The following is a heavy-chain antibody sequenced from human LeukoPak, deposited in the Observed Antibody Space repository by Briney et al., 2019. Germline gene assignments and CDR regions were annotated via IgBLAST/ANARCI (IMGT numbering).Heavy chain of an antibody. CDR1: GYAISSGYY. V-gene: IGHV4-38-2*01. CDR3: ARAPRDSSSSNYMRRFDY. Sequence: SETLSLTCAVSGYAISSGYYWGWIRQPPGKGLEWSGTIYHSGSTYYNPSLKSRVSMSVGTSKNQFSLKLSSVTAADTAVYYCARAPRDSSSSNYMRRFDYWGQGTLVTVAS. CDR2: IYHSGST. J-gene: IGHJ4*02. D-gene: IGHD3-22*01.